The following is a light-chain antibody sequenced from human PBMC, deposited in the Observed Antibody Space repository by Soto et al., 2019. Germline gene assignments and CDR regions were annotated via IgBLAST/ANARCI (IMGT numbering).Light chain of an antibody. V-gene: IGKV3-20*01. CDR2: GAS. J-gene: IGKJ1*01. CDR3: QQYGSSPTWT. Sequence: VLTQYPCTLSLSPGERATLSCRASRSVSNNYLAWYQQKPGQSPRLLIFGASIRATGIPDRFSGSGSGTDFTLTISRLEPEDFAVYYCQQYGSSPTWTFGQGTKVDIK. CDR1: RSVSNNY.